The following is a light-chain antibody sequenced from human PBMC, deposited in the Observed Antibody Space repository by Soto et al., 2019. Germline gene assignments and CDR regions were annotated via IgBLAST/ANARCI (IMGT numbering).Light chain of an antibody. J-gene: IGKJ4*01. Sequence: EIVLTQSPATLSLSPWERATLSCRASQSVTSNYLAWYQQKPGQAPRLLIYGASTRATGIPDRFSGSGSGTEFTLTISSLQPEDFATYYCLQHNSYPPTFGGGTKVDIK. CDR1: QSVTSNY. CDR3: LQHNSYPPT. CDR2: GAS. V-gene: IGKV3-20*01.